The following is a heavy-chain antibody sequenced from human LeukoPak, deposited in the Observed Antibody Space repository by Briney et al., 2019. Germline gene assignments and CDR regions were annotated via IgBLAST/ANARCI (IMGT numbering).Heavy chain of an antibody. D-gene: IGHD3-3*01. CDR2: IWYDGSNK. CDR1: GFTFSSYG. CDR3: ARDSYDFWSGYYTLYGMDV. Sequence: GGSLRLSCAASGFTFSSYGMHWVRQAPGKGPEWVAVIWYDGSNKYYADSVKGRFTISRDNSKNTLYLQMNSLRAEDTAVYYCARDSYDFWSGYYTLYGMDVWGQGTTVTVSS. V-gene: IGHV3-33*01. J-gene: IGHJ6*02.